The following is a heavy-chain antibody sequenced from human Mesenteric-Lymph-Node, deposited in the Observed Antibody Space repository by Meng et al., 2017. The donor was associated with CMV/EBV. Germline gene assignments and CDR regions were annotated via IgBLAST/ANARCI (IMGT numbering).Heavy chain of an antibody. Sequence: GESLKISCAASGFTVSSNYMSWVRQAPGKGLEWVSVIYSGGSTYYADSVKGRFTISRDNSKNTLYLQMNSLRAEDTAVYYCARDFGPDIVVTPNYYYYGMDVWGQGTTVTVSS. CDR1: GFTVSSNY. CDR2: IYSGGST. V-gene: IGHV3-53*01. D-gene: IGHD2-2*01. CDR3: ARDFGPDIVVTPNYYYYGMDV. J-gene: IGHJ6*02.